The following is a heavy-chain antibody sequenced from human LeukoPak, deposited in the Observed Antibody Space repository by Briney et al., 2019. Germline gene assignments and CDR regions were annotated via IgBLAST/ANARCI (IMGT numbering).Heavy chain of an antibody. CDR2: INTDVSSINTDGSST. Sequence: GGSLRLSCAASGFTFSMYWMHWVRQAPGKGLVWVSRINTDVSSINTDGSSTRYADSVKGRFTISRDNAKNTVYLQMNSLRAEDTAVYYCARWDWGLDAFDIWGQGTMVTVSS. J-gene: IGHJ3*02. CDR3: ARWDWGLDAFDI. D-gene: IGHD7-27*01. V-gene: IGHV3-74*01. CDR1: GFTFSMYW.